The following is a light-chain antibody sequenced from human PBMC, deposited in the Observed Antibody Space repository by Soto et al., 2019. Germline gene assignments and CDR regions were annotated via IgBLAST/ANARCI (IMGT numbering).Light chain of an antibody. CDR1: QSVSSSY. V-gene: IGKV3-20*01. CDR2: GAS. CDR3: QKYGSSLIT. Sequence: EIVLTPSPGTLSFSPVEIATLSCRASQSVSSSYLGWYQQKPGQAPRLLIYGASSRATGIPDRFSGSGSGTDFTLTISRLEPEDFAVYYCQKYGSSLITCGQGTRREIK. J-gene: IGKJ5*01.